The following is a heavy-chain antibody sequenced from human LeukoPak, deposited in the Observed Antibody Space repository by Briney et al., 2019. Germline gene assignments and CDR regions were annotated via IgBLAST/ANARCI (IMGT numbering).Heavy chain of an antibody. CDR3: ARESERDSSSWYLRPPGSTYYFDY. D-gene: IGHD6-13*01. V-gene: IGHV3-23*01. Sequence: GGSLRLSCAASGFTFSSYAMTWVRQAPGKGLEWVSAISGSGGSTYYADSVKGRFTISRDNSKNTVYLQMNSLRADDSAVYYCARESERDSSSWYLRPPGSTYYFDYWGQGTLVTVSS. CDR2: ISGSGGST. CDR1: GFTFSSYA. J-gene: IGHJ4*02.